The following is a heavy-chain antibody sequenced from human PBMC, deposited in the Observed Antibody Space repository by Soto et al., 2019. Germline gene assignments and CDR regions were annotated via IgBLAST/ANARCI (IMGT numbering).Heavy chain of an antibody. Sequence: SQTLSLTCAISGDSVSSNSAAWNWIRQSPSRGLEWLGRTYYRSKWYNDYAVSVKSRITINPDTSKNQFSLQLNSVTPEDTAVYYCARDLAPAIAAAGTRPYYYYGMDVWGQGTTVTVFS. D-gene: IGHD6-13*01. V-gene: IGHV6-1*01. CDR3: ARDLAPAIAAAGTRPYYYYGMDV. CDR2: TYYRSKWYN. J-gene: IGHJ6*02. CDR1: GDSVSSNSAA.